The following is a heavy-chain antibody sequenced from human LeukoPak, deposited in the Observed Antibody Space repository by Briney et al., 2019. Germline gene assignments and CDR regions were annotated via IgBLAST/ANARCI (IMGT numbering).Heavy chain of an antibody. J-gene: IGHJ5*02. CDR2: ISAYNGNT. V-gene: IGHV1-18*04. CDR3: ARDGMVRGVINRKGPRPSWFDP. Sequence: ASVKVSCKASGYTFTSYGISWVRQSPGQGLEWMGGISAYNGNTNYAQKLQGRVTMTTDTSTSTAYMELRSLRSDDTAVYYCARDGMVRGVINRKGPRPSWFDPWGQGTLVTVSS. CDR1: GYTFTSYG. D-gene: IGHD3-10*01.